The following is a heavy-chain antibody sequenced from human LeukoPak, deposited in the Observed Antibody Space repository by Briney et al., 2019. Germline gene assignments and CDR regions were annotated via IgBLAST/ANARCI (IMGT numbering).Heavy chain of an antibody. D-gene: IGHD3-16*02. J-gene: IGHJ4*02. CDR2: INPNSGGT. CDR3: ASGLWDYVWGSYRSTHDY. CDR1: GYTLTGYY. Sequence: PGASVKVSCKASGYTLTGYYMHWVRQAPGQGLEWMGWINPNSGGTNYAQKFQGRVTMTGDTSISTAYMELSRLRSDDTAVYYCASGLWDYVWGSYRSTHDYWGQGTLVTVSS. V-gene: IGHV1-2*02.